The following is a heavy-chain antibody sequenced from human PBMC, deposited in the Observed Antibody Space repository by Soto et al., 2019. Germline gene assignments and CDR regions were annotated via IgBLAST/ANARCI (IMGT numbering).Heavy chain of an antibody. Sequence: PGDSLNISCKASRYSFTSYWIGWVRQKPGKGLEWMGIIYPGDSETRYSPSFQGQVTISADKSINTAYLQWSSLKASDTANYYCARLGDGFNPYYFDSWGQGTLVTVSS. J-gene: IGHJ4*02. CDR3: ARLGDGFNPYYFDS. V-gene: IGHV5-51*01. CDR2: IYPGDSET. CDR1: RYSFTSYW. D-gene: IGHD3-3*01.